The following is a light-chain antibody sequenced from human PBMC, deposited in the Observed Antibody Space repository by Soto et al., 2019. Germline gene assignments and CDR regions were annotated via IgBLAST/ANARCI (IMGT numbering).Light chain of an antibody. J-gene: IGKJ5*01. CDR3: QQYGSSST. V-gene: IGKV3-20*01. CDR2: GTS. CDR1: QSVASN. Sequence: EIVMTQSPASLSVSPGESVTLSCRASQSVASNLACYQQKPGQAPILLIYGTSTRATGVPDRFSGSGSGTDFTLTISSLEPEDFAVYYCQQYGSSSTFGQGTRLEIK.